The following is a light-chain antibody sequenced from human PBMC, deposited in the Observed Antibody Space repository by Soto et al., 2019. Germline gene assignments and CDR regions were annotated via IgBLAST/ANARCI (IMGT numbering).Light chain of an antibody. V-gene: IGLV2-23*01. CDR1: SSDVGNYNL. CDR3: SSCAGDSPGV. J-gene: IGLJ3*02. CDR2: EGS. Sequence: QSALTQPASVSGSPGQSITISCTGTSSDVGNYNLVSWYQQHPGEAPKLLIYEGSKRPSGVSNRFSGSKFGNTASLTISGLRAGGGVDYSCSSCAGDSPGVFGGGTKVPVL.